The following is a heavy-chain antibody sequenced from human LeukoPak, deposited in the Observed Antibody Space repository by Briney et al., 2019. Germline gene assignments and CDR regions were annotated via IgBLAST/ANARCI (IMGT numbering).Heavy chain of an antibody. D-gene: IGHD4-17*01. CDR2: MYHTGST. Sequence: SETLSLTCTVSGYSISSGYYWGWIRQPPERGLEWIGSMYHTGSTYYNPSLKSRVNISVDTSKNQFSLKLSSVTAADTAVYYCARDSGDLDAFDIWGQGTMVTVSS. CDR3: ARDSGDLDAFDI. J-gene: IGHJ3*02. V-gene: IGHV4-38-2*02. CDR1: GYSISSGYY.